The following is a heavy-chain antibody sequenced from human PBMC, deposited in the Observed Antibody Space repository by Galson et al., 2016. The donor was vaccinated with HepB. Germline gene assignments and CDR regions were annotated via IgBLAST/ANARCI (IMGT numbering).Heavy chain of an antibody. J-gene: IGHJ3*01. Sequence: SLRLSCAASGFTFRSYWMHWVRQAPGQGLVWVSHINSDGTSTNYADSVKGRFTISRDNAQNTLYLQMNSLRAEDTAIYYCAKDGPYDAFDVWGQGTVVTVSS. CDR1: GFTFRSYW. CDR3: AKDGPYDAFDV. CDR2: INSDGTST. V-gene: IGHV3-74*01.